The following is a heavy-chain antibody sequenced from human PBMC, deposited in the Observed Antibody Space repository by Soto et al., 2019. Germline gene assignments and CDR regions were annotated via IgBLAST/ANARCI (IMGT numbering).Heavy chain of an antibody. CDR1: GGTFSSYA. Sequence: VASVKVSCKASGGTFSSYAISWVRQAPGQGLEWMGGIIPIFGTANYAQKFQGRVTITADESTSTAYMELSSLRSEDTAVYYCASNKGPKDGIVVVPYYYGMDVWGQGTTVTVSS. D-gene: IGHD2-2*01. CDR3: ASNKGPKDGIVVVPYYYGMDV. CDR2: IIPIFGTA. J-gene: IGHJ6*02. V-gene: IGHV1-69*13.